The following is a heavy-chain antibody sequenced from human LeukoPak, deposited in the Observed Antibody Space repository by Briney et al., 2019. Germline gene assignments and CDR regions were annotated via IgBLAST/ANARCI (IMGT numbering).Heavy chain of an antibody. CDR1: GGSISSSNYY. V-gene: IGHV4-39*01. CDR2: IYYSGNT. CDR3: ARRIIVATIDY. J-gene: IGHJ4*02. D-gene: IGHD5-12*01. Sequence: SETLSLTCIVSGGSISSSNYYWAWIRQPPGKGLEWIVSIYYSGNTFYNPSLKSRLTIFADTSKNQFSLKLSSVTAADTAVYYCARRIIVATIDYWGQGTLVTVSS.